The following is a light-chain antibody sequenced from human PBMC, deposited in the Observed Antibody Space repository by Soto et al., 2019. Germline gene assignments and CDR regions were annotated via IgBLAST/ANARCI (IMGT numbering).Light chain of an antibody. CDR2: EVS. J-gene: IGLJ2*01. V-gene: IGLV2-8*01. Sequence: QSALTQPPSASGSPGQSVTISCSGTSSDVGGYNYVSWYQQHPGKAPKLMIFEVSKRPSGVPDRFSGSKSGNTASLTVSGLQAEDDADYYCSSYAGSNTVVFGGRTKLTVL. CDR1: SSDVGGYNY. CDR3: SSYAGSNTVV.